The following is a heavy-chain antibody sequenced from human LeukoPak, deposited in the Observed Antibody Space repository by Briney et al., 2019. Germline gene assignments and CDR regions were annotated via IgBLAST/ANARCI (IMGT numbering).Heavy chain of an antibody. D-gene: IGHD3-16*01. CDR3: TVPQSGGNWFDP. J-gene: IGHJ5*02. V-gene: IGHV3-15*01. CDR2: IKSKTDGGTT. Sequence: GGSLRLSCAASGFTFNNAWMTWVRQAPGKGLEWVGRIKSKTDGGTTDYAAPVKGRFTISRDDSKNTLYLQMNSLKTEDTAVYFCTVPQSGGNWFDPWGPGTQVTVSS. CDR1: GFTFNNAW.